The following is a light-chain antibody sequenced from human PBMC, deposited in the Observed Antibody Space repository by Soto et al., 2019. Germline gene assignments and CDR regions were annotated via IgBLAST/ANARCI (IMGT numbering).Light chain of an antibody. Sequence: QSVLTQPRSVSGAPGQRVAISCTGSSSNIGAEYDVHWYQQLPGTAPKGLIYGDNNRPSGVPDRFSGSKSGTSASLAITGLQPEDEADYYCRSYESSLTTLVFGTGTKLTVL. CDR1: SSNIGAEYD. V-gene: IGLV1-40*01. CDR3: RSYESSLTTLV. J-gene: IGLJ1*01. CDR2: GDN.